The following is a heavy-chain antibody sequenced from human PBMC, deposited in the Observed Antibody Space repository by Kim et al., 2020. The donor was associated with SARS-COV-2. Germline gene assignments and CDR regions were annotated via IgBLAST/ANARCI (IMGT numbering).Heavy chain of an antibody. CDR2: FFKRGTT. CDR1: GGSVTSGGYF. Sequence: SETLSLTCTVSGGSVTSGGYFWTWIRQHPGKGLEWIGYFFKRGTTYYNPSLKSRVTISLDTSKNQFSLRLTSVTAADTAVYYCARDQEYYHGSGTPGWLDPWGQGTLVTVSS. J-gene: IGHJ5*02. D-gene: IGHD3-10*01. CDR3: ARDQEYYHGSGTPGWLDP. V-gene: IGHV4-31*03.